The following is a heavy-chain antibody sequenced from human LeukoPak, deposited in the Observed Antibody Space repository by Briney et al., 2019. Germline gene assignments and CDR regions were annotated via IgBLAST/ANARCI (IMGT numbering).Heavy chain of an antibody. D-gene: IGHD2-2*01. J-gene: IGHJ4*02. Sequence: DPGGSLRLSCAASGFTFSNYWMSWVRQAPGKGLEWVANIKQDGSEKYYVDSVKGRFTISRDNAKNSLYLQMNSLRAEDTALYYCXRGYCSSTSCYSAGVKDYWGQGTLVTVSS. CDR3: XRGYCSSTSCYSAGVKDY. CDR1: GFTFSNYW. V-gene: IGHV3-7*01. CDR2: IKQDGSEK.